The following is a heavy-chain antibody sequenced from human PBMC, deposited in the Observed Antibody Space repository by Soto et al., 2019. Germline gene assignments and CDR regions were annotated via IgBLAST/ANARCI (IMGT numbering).Heavy chain of an antibody. J-gene: IGHJ4*02. CDR1: GYSFTSYW. D-gene: IGHD6-25*01. V-gene: IGHV5-10-1*01. CDR2: IDPSDSYT. CDR3: ARLPIAAAYSDANS. Sequence: EVQLVQSGAEVKKPGESLRISCKGSGYSFTSYWITWVRQMHGKGLEWMGRIDPSDSYTNYSPSFQGHVTISADKSISTAYLQWSSLKASDPAMYYCARLPIAAAYSDANSWGQGTLVTVAS.